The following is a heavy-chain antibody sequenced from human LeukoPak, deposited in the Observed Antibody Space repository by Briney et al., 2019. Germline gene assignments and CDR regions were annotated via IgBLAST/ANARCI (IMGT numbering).Heavy chain of an antibody. CDR1: GDSVSNNVAA. V-gene: IGHV6-1*01. CDR3: ARDLSDNWLHHFDL. J-gene: IGHJ4*02. Sequence: SQTLSLTCAISGDSVSNNVAAWNWIRQSPSRGLEWLGRTYYRSNWYNHYAVSVKGRIAINPDTSKNQFSLQLNSVTPDDTAVYYCARDLSDNWLHHFDLWGQGTLVTVSS. D-gene: IGHD1-1*01. CDR2: TYYRSNWYN.